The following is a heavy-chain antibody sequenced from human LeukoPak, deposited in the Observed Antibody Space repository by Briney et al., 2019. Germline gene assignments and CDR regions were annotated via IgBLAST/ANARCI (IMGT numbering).Heavy chain of an antibody. CDR2: INPSGGNT. CDR1: GYTFTSYY. D-gene: IGHD6-19*01. Sequence: ASVKVSCKASGYTFTSYYMHWVRQAPGQGLEWMGIINPSGGNTDYAQKFQGRVTMTRDTSTSTVYMDLSGLRSEDTAVYYCARDQGYSSGWYYFGYWGQGTLVTVSS. V-gene: IGHV1-46*01. J-gene: IGHJ4*02. CDR3: ARDQGYSSGWYYFGY.